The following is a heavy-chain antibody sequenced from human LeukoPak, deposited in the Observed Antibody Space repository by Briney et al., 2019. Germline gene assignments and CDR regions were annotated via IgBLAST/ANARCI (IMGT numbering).Heavy chain of an antibody. J-gene: IGHJ4*02. D-gene: IGHD6-6*01. CDR3: ARGGAARPDF. V-gene: IGHV3-30*02. Sequence: GGSLRLSCAASGFTFSSSDMHWVRQAPGKGLEWVAFIRYDGNNKYYADSVKGRLTITRDNSKNTLYLQMNSLRVEDTAIYYCARGGAARPDFWGQGTLVTVSS. CDR1: GFTFSSSD. CDR2: IRYDGNNK.